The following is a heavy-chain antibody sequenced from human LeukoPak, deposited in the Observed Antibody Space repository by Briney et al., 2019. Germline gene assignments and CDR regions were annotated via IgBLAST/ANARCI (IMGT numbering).Heavy chain of an antibody. J-gene: IGHJ3*02. V-gene: IGHV5-51*01. CDR1: GYSFTSYW. CDR2: IYPGDSDT. CDR3: ARRRYCGGDCYDRAFDI. Sequence: GESLKISCKGSGYSFTSYWIGRVRQMPGKGLEWMGIIYPGDSDTRYSPSFQGQVTISADKSISTAYLQWSSLKASDTAMYYCARRRYCGGDCYDRAFDIWGQGTMVTVFS. D-gene: IGHD2-21*02.